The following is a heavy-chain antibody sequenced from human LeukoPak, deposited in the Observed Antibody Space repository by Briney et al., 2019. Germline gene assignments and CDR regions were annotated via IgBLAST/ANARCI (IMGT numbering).Heavy chain of an antibody. Sequence: SVKVSCKASGGTFSSYAISWVRQAPGQGLEWMRRIIPIFGTANYAQKFQGRVTMTRNTSISTAYMELSSLRSEDTAVYYCVRGSPIGIAARLKYYYMDVWGKGTTVTVSS. CDR2: IIPIFGTA. V-gene: IGHV1-69*05. D-gene: IGHD6-6*01. CDR1: GGTFSSYA. CDR3: VRGSPIGIAARLKYYYMDV. J-gene: IGHJ6*03.